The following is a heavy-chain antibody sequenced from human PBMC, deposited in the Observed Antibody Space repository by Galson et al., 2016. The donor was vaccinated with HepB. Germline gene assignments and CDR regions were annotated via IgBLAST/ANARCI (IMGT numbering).Heavy chain of an antibody. J-gene: IGHJ5*02. CDR3: AKDPLAQLPYSSGWYSWFDP. CDR1: GFTFSSYA. Sequence: SLRLSCAVSGFTFSSYAMSWVRQAPGKGLEWVSAISGSGGSTYYADSVKGRFTISRDNSKITLYLQMNSLRAEDTAIYYCAKDPLAQLPYSSGWYSWFDPWGQGTLVTVSS. D-gene: IGHD6-19*01. CDR2: ISGSGGST. V-gene: IGHV3-23*01.